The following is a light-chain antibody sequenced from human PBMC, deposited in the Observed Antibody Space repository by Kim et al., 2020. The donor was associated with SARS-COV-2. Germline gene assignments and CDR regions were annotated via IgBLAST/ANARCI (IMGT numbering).Light chain of an antibody. CDR1: SLRSYY. Sequence: ALGQTVRITCQGDSLRSYYASWYQQKPGQAPVLVIYGKNNRPSGIPDRFSGSSSANTASLTITGAQAEDEAVYYCNSRDSSNSHWVLGGGTQLTVL. CDR2: GKN. J-gene: IGLJ3*02. CDR3: NSRDSSNSHWV. V-gene: IGLV3-19*01.